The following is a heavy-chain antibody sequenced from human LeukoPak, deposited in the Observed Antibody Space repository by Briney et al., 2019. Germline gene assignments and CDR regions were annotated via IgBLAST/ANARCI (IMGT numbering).Heavy chain of an antibody. V-gene: IGHV4-34*01. J-gene: IGHJ6*02. Sequence: SETLSLTCAVYGGSFSGYYWSWIRQPLGKGLEWIGEINHSGSTNYNPSLKSRVTISVDTSKNQFSLKLSSVTAADTAVYYCARVRSSGYYFGPDYYYYYGMDVWGQGTTVTVSS. CDR3: ARVRSSGYYFGPDYYYYYGMDV. CDR1: GGSFSGYY. D-gene: IGHD3-22*01. CDR2: INHSGST.